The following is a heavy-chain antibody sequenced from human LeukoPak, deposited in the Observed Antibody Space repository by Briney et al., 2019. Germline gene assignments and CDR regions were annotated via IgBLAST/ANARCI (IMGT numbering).Heavy chain of an antibody. CDR3: AANSADYNTLGSSYKV. Sequence: SETLSLTCAVYGGSFSGYYWSWIRQPPGKGLEWIGEINHSGSTNYNPSLKSRVTISVDTSKNHFSLKLSSVTAADTAVYYCAANSADYNTLGSSYKVWGQGTLVTVSS. CDR1: GGSFSGYY. D-gene: IGHD3-10*01. J-gene: IGHJ4*02. V-gene: IGHV4-34*01. CDR2: INHSGST.